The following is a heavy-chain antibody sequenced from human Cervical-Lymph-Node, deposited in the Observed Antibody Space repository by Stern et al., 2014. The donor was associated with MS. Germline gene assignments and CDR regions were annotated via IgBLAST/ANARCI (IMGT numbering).Heavy chain of an antibody. CDR3: ARDASGLN. J-gene: IGHJ1*01. CDR1: GYTFTGSY. V-gene: IGHV1-2*06. CDR2: INPHSGGT. Sequence: VQLVESGAEVKKPGASVKVSCQAFGYTFTGSYMHWVRQAPGQGLEWMGRINPHSGGTNYAQKFQGRVTMTRDSSISTAYMELSRLRSDDTAVYYCARDASGLNWGQGTLVTVSS. D-gene: IGHD7-27*01.